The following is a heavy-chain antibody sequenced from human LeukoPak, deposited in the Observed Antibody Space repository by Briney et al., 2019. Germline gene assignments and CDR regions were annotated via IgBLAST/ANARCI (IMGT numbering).Heavy chain of an antibody. CDR3: ARTLDKFDY. CDR1: GGSISSSSYY. CDR2: IYYSGST. D-gene: IGHD2-2*03. Sequence: PSETLSHTCTVSGGSISSSSYYWGWIRQPPGKGLEWIGSIYYSGSTYYNPSLKSRVTISVDTSKNQFSLKLSSVTAADTAVYYCARTLDKFDYWGQGTLVTVSS. V-gene: IGHV4-39*01. J-gene: IGHJ4*02.